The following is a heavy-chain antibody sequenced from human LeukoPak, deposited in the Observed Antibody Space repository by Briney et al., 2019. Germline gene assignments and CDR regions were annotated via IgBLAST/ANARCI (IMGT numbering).Heavy chain of an antibody. CDR1: GFIFADYG. D-gene: IGHD1-26*01. Sequence: GGSLRLSCAASGFIFADYGMTWVRHVPGKGLEWVSGINWNGGSTGYVDSVKGRFTISRDNAKNALFLQMNNLRAEDTAFYYCARGEWDLRDWGQGTLVTVSS. V-gene: IGHV3-20*04. CDR2: INWNGGST. J-gene: IGHJ4*02. CDR3: ARGEWDLRD.